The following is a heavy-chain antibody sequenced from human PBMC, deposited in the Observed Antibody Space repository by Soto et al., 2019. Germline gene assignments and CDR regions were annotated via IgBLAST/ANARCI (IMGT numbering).Heavy chain of an antibody. CDR3: ATGQQGGEADI. V-gene: IGHV3-11*05. D-gene: IGHD3-16*01. CDR1: GFSVSDYY. Sequence: QVQLGESGGGLVQPGGSLRLSCAASGFSVSDYYMAWVRQGPGKGLEWLSYISPDSRATKHADSVTGRFTTSRDNAKNSLYLQMNSLSPEDTAVYYCATGQQGGEADIWGQGTMVTVSA. J-gene: IGHJ3*02. CDR2: ISPDSRAT.